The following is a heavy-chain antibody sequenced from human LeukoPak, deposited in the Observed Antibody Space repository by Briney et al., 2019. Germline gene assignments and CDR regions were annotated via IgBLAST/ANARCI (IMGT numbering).Heavy chain of an antibody. CDR2: IYYSGST. D-gene: IGHD3-3*01. CDR3: ARGGSIFGVVIPHDY. Sequence: SETLSLTCTVSGGSISSSSYYWGWIRQSPGKGLEWIGSIYYSGSTYYNPSLKSRVTISVDTSKNQFSLKLSSVTAADTAVYYCARGGSIFGVVIPHDYWGQGTLVTVSS. J-gene: IGHJ4*02. CDR1: GGSISSSSYY. V-gene: IGHV4-39*07.